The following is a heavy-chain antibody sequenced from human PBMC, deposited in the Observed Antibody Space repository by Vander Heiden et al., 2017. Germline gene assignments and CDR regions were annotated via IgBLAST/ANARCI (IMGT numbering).Heavy chain of an antibody. D-gene: IGHD2-2*01. CDR3: ATDGMGCSSTSCDHHYYYGMDV. Sequence: EVQLVASGGGLVQPGGSLRLSCAAAGFTFSSSSMNWVRQAPGKGLEWVAYISSSRSTIYYADSVKGRFTISRDNAKNSLYLQMNSLRDEDTAVYYCATDGMGCSSTSCDHHYYYGMDVWGQVTTGTVSS. CDR1: GFTFSSSS. J-gene: IGHJ6*02. CDR2: ISSSRSTI. V-gene: IGHV3-48*02.